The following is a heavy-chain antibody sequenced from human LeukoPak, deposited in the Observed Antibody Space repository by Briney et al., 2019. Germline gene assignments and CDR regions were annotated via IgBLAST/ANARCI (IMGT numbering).Heavy chain of an antibody. V-gene: IGHV4-39*07. J-gene: IGHJ5*02. CDR2: IYYSGST. D-gene: IGHD2-2*01. CDR1: GGSISSSSCY. CDR3: AGVIVVVPAAFSWFDP. Sequence: SETLSLTCTVSGGSISSSSCYWGWIRQPPGKGLEWIGSIYYSGSTYYNPSLKSRVTMSVDTSKNQFSLKLSSVTAADTAVYYCAGVIVVVPAAFSWFDPWGQGTLVTVSS.